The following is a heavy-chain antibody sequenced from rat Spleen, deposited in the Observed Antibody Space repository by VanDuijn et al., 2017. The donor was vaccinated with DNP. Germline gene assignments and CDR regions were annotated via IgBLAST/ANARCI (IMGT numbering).Heavy chain of an antibody. CDR1: GFTFSDYY. Sequence: EVQLVESGGGLVQPGRSLKLSCAASGFTFSDYYMAWVRQAPTKGLEWVASISASGGSTSYRDSVKGRYTISRDNAKSTLYLQMDSLRSEDTATYYCATETNYYSGDVGYFDYWGQGLIVTVSS. D-gene: IGHD1-1*01. V-gene: IGHV5S23*01. CDR3: ATETNYYSGDVGYFDY. CDR2: ISASGGST. J-gene: IGHJ2*01.